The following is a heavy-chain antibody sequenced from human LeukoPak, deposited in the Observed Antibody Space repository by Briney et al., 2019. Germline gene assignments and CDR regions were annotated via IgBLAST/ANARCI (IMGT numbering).Heavy chain of an antibody. CDR2: ISSSSSYI. V-gene: IGHV3-21*01. CDR3: ASAPRGAQRDY. J-gene: IGHJ4*02. D-gene: IGHD3-10*01. Sequence: GGSLRLSCAASGFTFSSYSMNWVRQAPGKGLEWVSSISSSSSYIYYADSVKGRFTISRDNAKNSLYLQMNSLRAEDTAVYYCASAPRGAQRDYWGQGTLVTVSS. CDR1: GFTFSSYS.